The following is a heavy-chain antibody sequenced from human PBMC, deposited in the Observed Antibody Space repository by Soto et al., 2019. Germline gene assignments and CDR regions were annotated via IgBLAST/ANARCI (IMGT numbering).Heavy chain of an antibody. Sequence: QTGGSLRLSCAASGFSFSSYWMIWARQVPGKGLEWLAKINQDGSEKNYVDSVRGRFTISRDNAKSSVYLQLGSLRAEDTAVYFCSRLSRGAPGGSCWGQGTMVTVSS. CDR1: GFSFSSYW. CDR2: INQDGSEK. CDR3: SRLSRGAPGGSC. D-gene: IGHD2-15*01. V-gene: IGHV3-7*03. J-gene: IGHJ4*02.